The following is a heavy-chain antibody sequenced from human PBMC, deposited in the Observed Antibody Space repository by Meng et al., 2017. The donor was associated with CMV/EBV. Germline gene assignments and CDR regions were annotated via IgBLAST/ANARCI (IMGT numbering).Heavy chain of an antibody. CDR1: GGSISSYY. V-gene: IGHV4-4*07. D-gene: IGHD5-18*01. Sequence: QVWLQASGPGLVKPPAPLSLTGTGSGGSISSYYWSWTRQPAGKGLEWIGRIYTSGSTNYSPSLKSRVTMSVDTSKNQFSLKLSSVTAADTAVYYCARHGDTAMVVGIDYWGQGTLVTVSS. CDR2: IYTSGST. CDR3: ARHGDTAMVVGIDY. J-gene: IGHJ4*02.